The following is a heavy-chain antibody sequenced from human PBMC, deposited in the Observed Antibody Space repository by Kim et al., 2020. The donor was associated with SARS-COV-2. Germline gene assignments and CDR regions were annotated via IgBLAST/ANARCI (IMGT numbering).Heavy chain of an antibody. CDR3: AKSLTTVTTGDAFDI. J-gene: IGHJ3*02. V-gene: IGHV4-34*01. Sequence: PSLKSRVTISVDTSKNQCSLKLSSVTAADTAVYYCAKSLTTVTTGDAFDIWGQGTMVTVSS. D-gene: IGHD4-17*01.